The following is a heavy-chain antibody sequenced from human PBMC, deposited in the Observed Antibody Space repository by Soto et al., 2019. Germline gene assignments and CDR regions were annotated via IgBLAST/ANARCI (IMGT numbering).Heavy chain of an antibody. Sequence: PSETLSLTCAVSGGSISSGGYSWSWIRQPPGKGLEWIGYIYHSGSTYYNPSLKSRVTISVDRSKNQFSLKLTSVTAADTAVYYCARVPSPWVQGTLVTVSS. CDR2: IYHSGST. CDR1: GGSISSGGYS. CDR3: ARVPSP. J-gene: IGHJ5*02. V-gene: IGHV4-30-2*01.